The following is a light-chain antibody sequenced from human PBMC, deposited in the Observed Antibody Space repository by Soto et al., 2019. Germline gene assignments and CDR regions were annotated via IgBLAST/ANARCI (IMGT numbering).Light chain of an antibody. Sequence: DIQMTQSPSSLSASVGDRVTITCRASQSIDKYLNWYQQKPGKGPNLLIYAASNLRTGVPSRFSGSGYGTDFTLTISSLLPEDFAIYFCQQSYSTPSPTVGGGTKVEIK. CDR2: AAS. CDR1: QSIDKY. J-gene: IGKJ4*01. V-gene: IGKV1-39*01. CDR3: QQSYSTPSPT.